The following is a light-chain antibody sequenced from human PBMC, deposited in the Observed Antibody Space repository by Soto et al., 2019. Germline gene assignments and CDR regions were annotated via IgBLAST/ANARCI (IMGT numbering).Light chain of an antibody. Sequence: DIQMTQSPSTLSAGVGDRVTITCRASQRISPYLNWYQQKPGKAPTLLIYAPSSLQSGVPSRFSGGGSGTDFTLTINTLQPEDVATYFCQQCYSSPRTFGQGTKVEIK. J-gene: IGKJ1*01. CDR3: QQCYSSPRT. V-gene: IGKV1-39*01. CDR2: APS. CDR1: QRISPY.